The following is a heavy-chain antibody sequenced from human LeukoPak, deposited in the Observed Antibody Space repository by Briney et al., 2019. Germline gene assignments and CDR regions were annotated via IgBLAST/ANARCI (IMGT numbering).Heavy chain of an antibody. Sequence: GGSLRLSCSASGFTFSSYAMHWVRQAPGKGLEYVSAISSNGGSTYYADSVKGRFTSSRDNSKNTLYLQMSSLRAEDTAVYYCVKVPPGEGFGEMDVWGKGTTVTVSS. CDR2: ISSNGGST. J-gene: IGHJ6*04. D-gene: IGHD3-10*01. CDR1: GFTFSSYA. CDR3: VKVPPGEGFGEMDV. V-gene: IGHV3-64D*06.